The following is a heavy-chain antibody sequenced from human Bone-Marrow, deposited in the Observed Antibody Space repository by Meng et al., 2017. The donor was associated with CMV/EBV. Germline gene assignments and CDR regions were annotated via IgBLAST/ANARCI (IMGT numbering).Heavy chain of an antibody. Sequence: GGSLRLSCAASGLTFCSYEMNWVRQAPGKGLEWVSYISSSGGTIYYADSVKGRFTISRDNAKNSLYLQMNSLRAEDTAVYYCARDLMGWLQWNSYYYGMDVWGQGTTVTVSS. CDR3: ARDLMGWLQWNSYYYGMDV. V-gene: IGHV3-48*03. CDR1: GLTFCSYE. J-gene: IGHJ6*02. CDR2: ISSSGGTI. D-gene: IGHD5-24*01.